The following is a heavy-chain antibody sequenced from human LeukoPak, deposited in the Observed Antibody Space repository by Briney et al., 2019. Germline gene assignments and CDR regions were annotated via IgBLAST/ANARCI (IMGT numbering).Heavy chain of an antibody. CDR2: IKQDVSEK. CDR3: AREGGSIAARPDI. D-gene: IGHD6-6*01. CDR1: GFTFSSYW. V-gene: IGHV3-7*01. J-gene: IGHJ3*02. Sequence: PGGSLRLSCAASGFTFSSYWMSWVRQAPGKGLEWVANIKQDVSEKYYVDSVKGRFTISRDNAKNSLYLQMNSLRAEDTAVYYCAREGGSIAARPDIWGQGTMVTVSS.